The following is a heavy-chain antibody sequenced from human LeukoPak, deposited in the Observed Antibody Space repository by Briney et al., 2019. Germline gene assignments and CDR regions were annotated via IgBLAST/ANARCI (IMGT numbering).Heavy chain of an antibody. J-gene: IGHJ5*02. CDR3: ARDGQQTAVAGTNWFDP. CDR1: GGTFSSYA. Sequence: SVRVSCKASGGTFSSYAISWVRQAPGQGLEWMGGIIPIFGTANYAQKFQGRVTITTDESTSTAYMELSSLRSEDTAVYYCARDGQQTAVAGTNWFDPWGQGTLVTVSS. D-gene: IGHD6-19*01. V-gene: IGHV1-69*05. CDR2: IIPIFGTA.